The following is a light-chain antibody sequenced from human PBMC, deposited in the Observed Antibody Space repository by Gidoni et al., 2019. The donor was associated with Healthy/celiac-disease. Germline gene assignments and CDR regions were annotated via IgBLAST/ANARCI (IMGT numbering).Light chain of an antibody. V-gene: IGLV2-14*03. CDR3: SSYTSSSTYV. CDR2: DVS. Sequence: QSALTHPASVSGSPGQSITISCTGTSSDVGGYNYVSWYQQHPGKAPKLMIYDVSNRPSGVSNRFSDSKSGNTASLTISGLQAEDEADYYCSSYTSSSTYVFGTGTKVTVL. CDR1: SSDVGGYNY. J-gene: IGLJ1*01.